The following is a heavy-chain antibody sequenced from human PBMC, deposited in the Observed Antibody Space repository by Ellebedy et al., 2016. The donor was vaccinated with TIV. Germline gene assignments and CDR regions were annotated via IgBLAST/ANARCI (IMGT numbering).Heavy chain of an antibody. CDR3: TRRGVSGGITFAY. CDR1: GFTFSGSA. D-gene: IGHD1-20*01. V-gene: IGHV3-73*01. Sequence: GESLKISXAASGFTFSGSAMHWARQSSGKGLEWIGRIRSQANSYATAYAPSVKGRFFISRDDSKNTAYLHMNSLNTEDSAVYYCTRRGVSGGITFAYWGQGTLVTVSS. CDR2: IRSQANSYAT. J-gene: IGHJ4*02.